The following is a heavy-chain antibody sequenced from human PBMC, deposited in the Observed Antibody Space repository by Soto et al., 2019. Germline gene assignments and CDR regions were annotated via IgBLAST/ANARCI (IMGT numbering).Heavy chain of an antibody. CDR3: ERDPDSQGAGSHYYYGMSV. Sequence: SVKVSCKASGGTFSRYAFSWVRQAPGQGLEWMGGIVPIYGTRGFAQKFQGRLTITADEPTRTAYMELSSLRSEDTDVYYSERDPDSQGAGSHYYYGMSVWGQGTTLTVSS. D-gene: IGHD3-10*01. J-gene: IGHJ6*02. V-gene: IGHV1-69*13. CDR1: GGTFSRYA. CDR2: IVPIYGTR.